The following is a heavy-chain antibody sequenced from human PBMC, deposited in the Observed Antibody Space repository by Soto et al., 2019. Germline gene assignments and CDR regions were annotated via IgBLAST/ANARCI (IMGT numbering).Heavy chain of an antibody. CDR1: GYTFTGYY. Sequence: ASVKVSCKASGYTFTGYYMHWVRQAPGQGLEWMGWINPNSGGTNYAQKFQGWVTMTRDTSISTAYMELSRLRSEDTAVYYCARDKKIFGVVSYWFDPWGKGTLVT. D-gene: IGHD3-3*01. J-gene: IGHJ5*02. CDR2: INPNSGGT. V-gene: IGHV1-2*04. CDR3: ARDKKIFGVVSYWFDP.